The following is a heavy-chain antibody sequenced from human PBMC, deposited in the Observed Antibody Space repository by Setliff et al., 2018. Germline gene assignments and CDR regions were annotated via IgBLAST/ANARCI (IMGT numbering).Heavy chain of an antibody. CDR1: GGTFSTYA. J-gene: IGHJ4*02. D-gene: IGHD6-13*01. V-gene: IGHV1-69*13. CDR3: ARNMGMGQRDYFDY. Sequence: ASVKVSCKASGGTFSTYAVNWVRQAPGQGLEWMGGIVPVFGTRNYARKFQGRVTFTADDSATTTYMELSSLTSEDTAIYYCARNMGMGQRDYFDYWGRGTLVTVSS. CDR2: IVPVFGTR.